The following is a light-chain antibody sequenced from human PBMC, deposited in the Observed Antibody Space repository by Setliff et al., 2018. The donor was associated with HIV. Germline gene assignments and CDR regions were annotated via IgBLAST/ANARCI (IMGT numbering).Light chain of an antibody. V-gene: IGLV1-44*01. J-gene: IGLJ1*01. Sequence: QSVLTQPPSASATPGQRVTISCSGSNANIGSRTVNWYQKLTGTAPKLLIYGNNQRPSGVPDRFSGSQSGTSASPAISGLQSGEVADYYCAAWDDSLSCFDFGTGTKVTVL. CDR2: GNN. CDR1: NANIGSRT. CDR3: AAWDDSLSCFD.